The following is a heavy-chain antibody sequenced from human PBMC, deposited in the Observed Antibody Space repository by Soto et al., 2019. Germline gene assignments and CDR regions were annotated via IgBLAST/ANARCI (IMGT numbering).Heavy chain of an antibody. CDR1: GFTFSSYA. CDR2: ISYDGSNK. Sequence: PGGSLRLSCAASGFTFSSYAMHWVRQAPGKGLEWVAVISYDGSNKYYADSVKGRFTISRDNSKNTLYLQMNSLRAEDTAVYYCARALYYTAVHYWGQGTLVTVSS. D-gene: IGHD2-8*02. CDR3: ARALYYTAVHY. J-gene: IGHJ4*02. V-gene: IGHV3-30-3*01.